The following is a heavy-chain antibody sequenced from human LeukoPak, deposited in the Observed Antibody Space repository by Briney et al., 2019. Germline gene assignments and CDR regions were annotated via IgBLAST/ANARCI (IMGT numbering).Heavy chain of an antibody. CDR1: GFTFSSYS. D-gene: IGHD3-22*01. CDR2: ISSSSSYI. Sequence: GGSLRLSCAASGFTFSSYSMNWVRQAPGKGLEWVSSISSSSSYIYYADSVKGRFTISRDNAKNSLYLQMNSLRAEDTAVYYFTRDRRAVYYYDSSSSKTPNFDYWGQGTLVTVSS. CDR3: TRDRRAVYYYDSSSSKTPNFDY. J-gene: IGHJ4*02. V-gene: IGHV3-21*01.